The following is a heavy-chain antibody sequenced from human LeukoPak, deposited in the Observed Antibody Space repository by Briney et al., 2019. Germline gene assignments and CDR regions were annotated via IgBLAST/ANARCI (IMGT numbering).Heavy chain of an antibody. CDR3: ATPIEGYGDYLT. V-gene: IGHV4-61*02. J-gene: IGHJ5*02. Sequence: PSQTLSLTCTVSGGSISSGSYYWSWIRQPAGKGLEWIGRIYTSGSTNYNPSLKSRVTISVDKSKNQFSLKLSSVTAADTAVYYCATPIEGYGDYLTWGQGTLVTVSS. CDR2: IYTSGST. CDR1: GGSISSGSYY. D-gene: IGHD4-17*01.